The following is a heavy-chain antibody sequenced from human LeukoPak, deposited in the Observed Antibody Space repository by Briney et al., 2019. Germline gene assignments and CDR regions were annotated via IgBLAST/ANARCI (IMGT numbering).Heavy chain of an antibody. CDR1: GGSISSGGYS. CDR3: ARAPVVVAATAHFDY. J-gene: IGHJ4*02. Sequence: SQTLSLTCAVSGGSISSGGYSWSWLRQPPGKGLEWIGYIYHSGSTYYNPSLKSRVTISVDRSKNQFSLKLSSVTAADTAVYYCARAPVVVAATAHFDYWGQGTLVTVSS. CDR2: IYHSGST. D-gene: IGHD2-15*01. V-gene: IGHV4-30-2*01.